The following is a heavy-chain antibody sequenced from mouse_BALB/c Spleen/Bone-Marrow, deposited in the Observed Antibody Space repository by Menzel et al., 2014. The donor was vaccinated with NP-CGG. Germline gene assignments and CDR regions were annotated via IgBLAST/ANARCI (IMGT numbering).Heavy chain of an antibody. CDR3: ARFDGTYAMDY. V-gene: IGHV3-1*02. CDR1: DYSIXSGYS. CDR2: IHYSGST. Sequence: EVKLEESGPDLVKPSQSLSLTCTVTDYSIXSGYSWHWIRQFPGNKLEWMGYIHYSGSTNYNPSLKSRISITRDTSKNQFFLQLNSVTTEDTATYCCARFDGTYAMDYWGQGTSVTVSS. D-gene: IGHD2-1*01. J-gene: IGHJ4*01.